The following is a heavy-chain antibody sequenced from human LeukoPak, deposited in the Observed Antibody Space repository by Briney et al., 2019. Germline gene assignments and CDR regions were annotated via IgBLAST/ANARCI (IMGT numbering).Heavy chain of an antibody. V-gene: IGHV1-8*03. CDR3: ARWIQLWDAFDI. J-gene: IGHJ3*02. D-gene: IGHD5-18*01. Sequence: ASVKVSCKASGYTFTSYDINWVRQATGQGLEWMGWMNPNSGNTGYAQKFQGRVTITRNTSISTAYMELSSLRSEDTAVSYCARWIQLWDAFDIWGQGTMVTVSS. CDR2: MNPNSGNT. CDR1: GYTFTSYD.